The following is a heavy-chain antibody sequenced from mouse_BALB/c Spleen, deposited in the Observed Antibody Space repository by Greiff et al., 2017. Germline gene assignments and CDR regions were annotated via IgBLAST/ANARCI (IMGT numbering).Heavy chain of an antibody. CDR3: ARHRGGNPAWFAY. CDR1: GFAFSSYD. V-gene: IGHV5-12-1*01. CDR2: ISSGGGST. Sequence: EVQVVESGGGLVKPGGSLKLSCAASGFAFSSYDMSWVRQTPEKRLEWVAYISSGGGSTYYPDTVKGRFTISRDNAKNTLYLQMSSLKSEDTAMYYCARHRGGNPAWFAYWGQGTLVTVSA. D-gene: IGHD2-1*01. J-gene: IGHJ3*01.